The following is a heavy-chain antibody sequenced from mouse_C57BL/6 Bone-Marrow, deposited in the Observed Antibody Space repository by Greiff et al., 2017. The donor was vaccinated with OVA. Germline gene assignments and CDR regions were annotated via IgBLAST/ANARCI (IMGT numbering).Heavy chain of an antibody. D-gene: IGHD1-1*01. CDR1: GFTFTDYY. CDR3: ARFGSSYDYYAMDY. CDR2: IYPGSGNT. V-gene: IGHV1-76*01. Sequence: QVQLQQSGAELVRPGASVKLSCKASGFTFTDYYINWVKQRPGQGLEWIARIYPGSGNTYYNEKFKGKATLTAEKSSSTAYMQLSSLTSEDSAVYLCARFGSSYDYYAMDYWGQGTSVTVSS. J-gene: IGHJ4*01.